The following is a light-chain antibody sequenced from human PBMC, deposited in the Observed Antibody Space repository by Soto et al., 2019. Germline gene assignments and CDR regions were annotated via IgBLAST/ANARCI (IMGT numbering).Light chain of an antibody. Sequence: DIQMTQSPCARSGSVGERVTITCRASQTISSWLAWYQQKPGKAPKLLIYKASTLKSGVPSRFSGSGSGTAFTLTISSLQPDDFATYYCQNYNSYSEAFGQGTKVDIK. J-gene: IGKJ1*01. CDR3: QNYNSYSEA. V-gene: IGKV1-5*03. CDR1: QTISSW. CDR2: KAS.